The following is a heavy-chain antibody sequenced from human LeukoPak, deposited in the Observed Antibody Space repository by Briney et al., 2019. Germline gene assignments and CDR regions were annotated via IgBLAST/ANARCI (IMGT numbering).Heavy chain of an antibody. CDR1: GFTFSSYG. CDR2: IWYDGSNK. V-gene: IGHV3-33*01. Sequence: GSLRVSCAASGFTFSSYGIHWVRQAPGKGLEWVAVIWYDGSNKYYADSVKGRFTISRDNSKNTLYLQMNSLRAEDTAVYYCARDRSDYSIKYYYYYGMDVWGQGTTVTVSS. D-gene: IGHD3-16*01. J-gene: IGHJ6*02. CDR3: ARDRSDYSIKYYYYYGMDV.